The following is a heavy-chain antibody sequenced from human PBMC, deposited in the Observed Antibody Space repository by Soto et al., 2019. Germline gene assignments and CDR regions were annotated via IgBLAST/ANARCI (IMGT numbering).Heavy chain of an antibody. V-gene: IGHV4-59*12. CDR3: VRVGVGIGNHFDS. CDR2: IHYSGRT. Sequence: QVQLQESGPGLVKPSETLSLTCSVSNGSISGFYWTWIRQPPEKILEWIGYIHYSGRTDYNPSLTSRATMSVDTSKNQFSLNLKSITAADTAVYYCVRVGVGIGNHFDSWGRGTLVTVSS. D-gene: IGHD1-26*01. CDR1: NGSISGFY. J-gene: IGHJ4*02.